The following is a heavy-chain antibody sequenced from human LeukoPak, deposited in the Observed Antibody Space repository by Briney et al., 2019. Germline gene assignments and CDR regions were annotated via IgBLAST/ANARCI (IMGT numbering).Heavy chain of an antibody. D-gene: IGHD3-10*01. CDR3: ARAQGRLVPPAY. J-gene: IGHJ4*02. V-gene: IGHV4-34*01. CDR1: GGSFSGYY. Sequence: SETLSLTCAVYGGSFSGYYWSWIRQPPGKGLEWIGEMNHAGGTNYNPSLKSRVTIPADTSKKQFSLKLSSVTAADTAVYYCARAQGRLVPPAYWGQGTPVTVSS. CDR2: MNHAGGT.